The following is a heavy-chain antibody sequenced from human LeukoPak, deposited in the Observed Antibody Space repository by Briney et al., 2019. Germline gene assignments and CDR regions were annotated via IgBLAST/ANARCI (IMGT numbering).Heavy chain of an antibody. J-gene: IGHJ3*02. Sequence: SVKVSCKASGGTFSSYAISWVRQAPGQGLEWMGGIIPIFGTANYAQKFQGRVTITADESTSTAYMELSSLRSEDTAVYYCAGVAEYDMSDAFDIWGQGTMVTVSS. CDR3: AGVAEYDMSDAFDI. V-gene: IGHV1-69*13. D-gene: IGHD3-9*01. CDR2: IIPIFGTA. CDR1: GGTFSSYA.